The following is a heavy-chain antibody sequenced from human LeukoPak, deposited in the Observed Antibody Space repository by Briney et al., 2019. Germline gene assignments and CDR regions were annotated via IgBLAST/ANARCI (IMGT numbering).Heavy chain of an antibody. CDR2: ISGSGGST. Sequence: GGSLRLSCAASGFTFSSYAMSWVRQAPGKGLEWVSAISGSGGSTYYADSVKGRFTISRDNAKNSLYLQMNSLRAEDTAVCYCARAPWYYYYMDVWGKGTTVTISS. J-gene: IGHJ6*03. CDR1: GFTFSSYA. CDR3: ARAPWYYYYMDV. V-gene: IGHV3-23*01.